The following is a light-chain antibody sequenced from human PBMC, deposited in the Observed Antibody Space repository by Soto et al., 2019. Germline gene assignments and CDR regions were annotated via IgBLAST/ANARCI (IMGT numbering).Light chain of an antibody. CDR3: VQGRHWPPT. CDR1: QSLVYSDGNTY. J-gene: IGKJ1*01. Sequence: VLTQNQLSLPFTPGEPASISCRSSQSLVYSDGNTYLNWFQQRPGQSPRRLLYQVSKRDSGVPDRFSGSGSGTDFTLKISRVEADDVGIYFCVQGRHWPPTFGQGTKVDIK. V-gene: IGKV2-30*01. CDR2: QVS.